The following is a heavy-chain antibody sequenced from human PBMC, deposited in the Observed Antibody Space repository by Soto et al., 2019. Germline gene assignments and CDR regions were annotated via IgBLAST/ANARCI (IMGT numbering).Heavy chain of an antibody. D-gene: IGHD2-15*01. V-gene: IGHV1-18*01. CDR3: AREYRGWSRGGYFAY. CDR2: ISAYNGNT. J-gene: IGHJ4*02. Sequence: WVGQAPRQGLEWMGWISAYNGNTNYAQKLQGRVTMTTDTSTSTAYMELRSLRSDDTAVYYCAREYRGWSRGGYFAYWGKGTLVTVSS.